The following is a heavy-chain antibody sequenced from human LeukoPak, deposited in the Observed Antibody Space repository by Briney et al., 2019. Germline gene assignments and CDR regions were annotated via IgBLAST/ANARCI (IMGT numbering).Heavy chain of an antibody. Sequence: QPGRSLRLSCAASGFTFSSYGMHWVRQAPGKGLEWVAIISYDGSNKYYTDSVKGRFTISRDNSKNTLYLQMNSLRAEDTAVYYCAKSKAATVTTYYYYGMTSGAKGPRSPSP. CDR2: ISYDGSNK. D-gene: IGHD4-17*01. CDR3: AKSKAATVTTYYYYGMTS. J-gene: IGHJ6*02. CDR1: GFTFSSYG. V-gene: IGHV3-30*18.